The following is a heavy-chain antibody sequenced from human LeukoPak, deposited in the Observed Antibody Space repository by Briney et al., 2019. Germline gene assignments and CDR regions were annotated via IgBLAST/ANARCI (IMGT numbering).Heavy chain of an antibody. CDR1: GFTFSSYA. V-gene: IGHV3-30*14. J-gene: IGHJ4*02. CDR3: ASYVDTALYYFDY. Sequence: GGSLSLSCAASGFTFSSYAMHWVRQAPGKGLEWVAVISYDGSNKYYADSVKGRFTISRDNSKNTLYLQMNSLRAEDTAVYYCASYVDTALYYFDYWGQGTLVTVSS. CDR2: ISYDGSNK. D-gene: IGHD5-18*01.